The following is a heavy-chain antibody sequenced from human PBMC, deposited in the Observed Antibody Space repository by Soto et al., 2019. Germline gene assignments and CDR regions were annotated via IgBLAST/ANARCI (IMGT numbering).Heavy chain of an antibody. CDR1: GGGFNSYA. J-gene: IGHJ4*02. D-gene: IGHD2-15*01. CDR2: LIPSFGTA. Sequence: QVQLVQSGAEVQKPGSSVNVSCKASGGGFNSYAFSWVRQAPGQGLEWMGALIPSFGTANYAQKFQGRVTITADESTTTVYMDLSSLTPDDTAMHFCARAGDCSGGSCYSFILDYWGQGTQVTVSS. V-gene: IGHV1-69*01. CDR3: ARAGDCSGGSCYSFILDY.